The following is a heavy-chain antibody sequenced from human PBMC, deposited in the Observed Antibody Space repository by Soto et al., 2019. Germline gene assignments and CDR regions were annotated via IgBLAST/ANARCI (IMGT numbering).Heavy chain of an antibody. Sequence: SETLSLTCAVSSGSISSSNWWSWVRQPPGKGLEWIGEIYHSGSTNYNPSLKSRVTISVDKSKNQFSLKLSSVTAADTAVYYCAILSPAPPFDYGGQETLVTVSS. CDR1: SGSISSSNW. D-gene: IGHD2-2*01. J-gene: IGHJ4*02. V-gene: IGHV4-4*02. CDR2: IYHSGST. CDR3: AILSPAPPFDY.